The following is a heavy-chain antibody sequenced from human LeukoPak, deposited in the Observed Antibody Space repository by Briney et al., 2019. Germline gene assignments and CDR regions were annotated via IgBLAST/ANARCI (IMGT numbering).Heavy chain of an antibody. CDR3: ARRGYYDRSGYDY. CDR1: GFTFSNYA. CDR2: ISSSSRSADI. D-gene: IGHD3-22*01. J-gene: IGHJ4*02. Sequence: GGSLRLSCAASGFTFSNYAMNWVRQAPGKGLEWVSSISSSSRSADIYYAGSVKGRFTISRDNAKNSLYLQMNSLTAEDTAVYYCARRGYYDRSGYDYWGQGTLVTVSS. V-gene: IGHV3-21*01.